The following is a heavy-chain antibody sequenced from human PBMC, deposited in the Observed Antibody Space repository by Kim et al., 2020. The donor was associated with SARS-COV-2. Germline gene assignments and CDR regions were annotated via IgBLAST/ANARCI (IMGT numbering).Heavy chain of an antibody. Sequence: GGSLRLSCAASGFTFNSHWMHWVRQVPGKGLVWVARINDEGGETYYADFAKGRFSISRDNTKHTLYLQMNSLRAEDTAVYSCVRAQFLRHKYLYGLDVWGQGTTVTVAS. CDR2: INDEGGET. CDR3: VRAQFLRHKYLYGLDV. J-gene: IGHJ6*02. CDR1: GFTFNSHW. D-gene: IGHD3-9*01. V-gene: IGHV3-74*01.